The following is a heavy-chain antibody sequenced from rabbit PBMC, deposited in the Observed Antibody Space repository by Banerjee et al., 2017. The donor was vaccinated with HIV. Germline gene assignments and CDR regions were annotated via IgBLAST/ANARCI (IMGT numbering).Heavy chain of an antibody. D-gene: IGHD4-1*01. Sequence: QQQLVESGGGLVKPEGSLTLTCKASGLDFSSYSMSWVRQAPGKGLEWIACIYADNSGSTDYASWATGRFTISKTSSTTVTLQMTSLTAADTATYFCARGSIVVAGEADLWGPGTLVTVS. CDR2: IYADNSGST. V-gene: IGHV1S45*01. CDR1: GLDFSSYS. J-gene: IGHJ6*01. CDR3: ARGSIVVAGEADL.